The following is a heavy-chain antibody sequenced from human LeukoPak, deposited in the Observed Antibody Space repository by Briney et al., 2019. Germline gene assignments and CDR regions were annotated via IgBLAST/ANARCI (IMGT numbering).Heavy chain of an antibody. J-gene: IGHJ4*02. CDR2: FDPEDGET. CDR1: GYTLTELS. D-gene: IGHD2-21*02. CDR3: ATRVRAYCGGDCYYFDY. Sequence: EASVKVSCKVSGYTLTELSMHWVRQAPGKGLEWMGGFDPEDGETIYAQKFQGRVTMTEDTSTDTAYMELSSLRSEDTAVYYCATRVRAYCGGDCYYFDYWGQGTLVTVSS. V-gene: IGHV1-24*01.